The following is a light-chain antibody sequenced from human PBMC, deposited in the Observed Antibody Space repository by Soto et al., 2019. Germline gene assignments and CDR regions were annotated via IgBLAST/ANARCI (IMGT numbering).Light chain of an antibody. J-gene: IGKJ1*01. V-gene: IGKV2-28*01. CDR3: MQALQTPWT. CDR1: QSLLHSNGYNY. CDR2: LGA. Sequence: DIVMTQSPLSLPVTPGEPASISCRSSQSLLHSNGYNYLDWYLQKPGQSPQLLIYLGANRASGVPGRFSGSGAGTDVTLKISRVEAEDVGVYYCMQALQTPWTFGQGTKVEIK.